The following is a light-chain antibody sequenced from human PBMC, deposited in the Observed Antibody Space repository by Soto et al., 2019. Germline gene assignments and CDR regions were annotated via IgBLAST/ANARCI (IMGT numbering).Light chain of an antibody. J-gene: IGKJ2*01. CDR1: QTVLYNSNNKNH. V-gene: IGKV4-1*01. Sequence: DFVMTQAPDSLAVSLGERPTINCKSSQTVLYNSNNKNHLGWFQQKPGHPPKLHIYGASTRASGVPDRFSGSGSGTDITLTFSSLQAEDVAVYYCQQYYSIPFTFGQGTKLEIK. CDR2: GAS. CDR3: QQYYSIPFT.